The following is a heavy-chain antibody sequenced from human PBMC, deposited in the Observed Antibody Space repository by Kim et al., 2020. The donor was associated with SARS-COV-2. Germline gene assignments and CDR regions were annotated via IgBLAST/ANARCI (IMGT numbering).Heavy chain of an antibody. Sequence: SETLSLTCTVSGGSLSNFYWSWIRQPPGKRLEWIGYIYYSGTTNYNPSLKSRVAISLDTSKSQFSLKLTSVTAADTAVYYCARAGGSRSLDYWGQGTLVTVSS. D-gene: IGHD2-2*01. CDR1: GGSLSNFY. CDR2: IYYSGTT. CDR3: ARAGGSRSLDY. V-gene: IGHV4-59*13. J-gene: IGHJ4*02.